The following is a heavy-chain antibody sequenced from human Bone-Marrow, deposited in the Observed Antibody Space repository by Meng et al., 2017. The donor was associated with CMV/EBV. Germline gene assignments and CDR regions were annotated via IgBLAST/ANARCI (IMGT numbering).Heavy chain of an antibody. CDR1: GFTFSSYG. Sequence: GESLKISCAASGFTFSSYGMHWVRQAPGKGLEWVAFIRYDGSNKYYADSVKGRFTISRGSSKHTLYLQMNRQKPEDTAVYYCAKDRGAIAVAGTRFDYWGQGTLVTVSS. D-gene: IGHD6-19*01. CDR3: AKDRGAIAVAGTRFDY. V-gene: IGHV3-30*02. CDR2: IRYDGSNK. J-gene: IGHJ4*02.